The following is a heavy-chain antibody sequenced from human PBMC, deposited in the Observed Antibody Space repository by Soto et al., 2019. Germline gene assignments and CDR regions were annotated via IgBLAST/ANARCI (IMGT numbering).Heavy chain of an antibody. Sequence: GGSLRFSCAASGFTFSSYGMHWVRQAPGKGLEWVAVISYDGSNKYQADSVKGRFTISRDNSKNTLYLQMNSLRAEDTAVYYCAKGYYDSSGSYGMDVWGQGTTVTVSS. D-gene: IGHD3-22*01. CDR3: AKGYYDSSGSYGMDV. V-gene: IGHV3-30*18. CDR1: GFTFSSYG. J-gene: IGHJ6*02. CDR2: ISYDGSNK.